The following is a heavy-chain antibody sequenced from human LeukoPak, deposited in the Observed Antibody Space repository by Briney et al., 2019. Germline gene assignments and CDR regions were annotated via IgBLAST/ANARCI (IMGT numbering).Heavy chain of an antibody. Sequence: SQTLSLTCAISGDSVSSNSGTWNWIRQSPSRGLEWLGRTYYGSKWYSGYAVSVKSRITINPDTSKNLFSLQLNSATPEDTAVYYCARGKSKRLDVWGQGTTVTVSS. D-gene: IGHD5/OR15-5a*01. CDR2: TYYGSKWYS. CDR1: GDSVSSNSGT. V-gene: IGHV6-1*01. CDR3: ARGKSKRLDV. J-gene: IGHJ6*02.